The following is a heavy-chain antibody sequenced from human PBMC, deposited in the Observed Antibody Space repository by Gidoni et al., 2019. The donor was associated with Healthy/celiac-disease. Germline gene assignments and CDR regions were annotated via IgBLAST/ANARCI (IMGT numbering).Heavy chain of an antibody. CDR1: GGSISSYY. D-gene: IGHD5-18*01. V-gene: IGHV4-59*08. J-gene: IGHJ4*02. Sequence: QVQLQESGPGLVKPSETLSLTCTVSGGSISSYYWSWIRQPPGKGLEWSGYIYYSGRTNYNPSLKSRVTISVDTSKNQFSLKLSSVTAADTAVYYCARLRGYSYGDFDYWGQGTLVTVSS. CDR3: ARLRGYSYGDFDY. CDR2: IYYSGRT.